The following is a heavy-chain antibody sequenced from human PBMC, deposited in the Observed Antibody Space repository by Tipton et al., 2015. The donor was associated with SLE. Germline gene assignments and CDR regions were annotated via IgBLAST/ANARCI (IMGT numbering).Heavy chain of an antibody. V-gene: IGHV4-4*07. D-gene: IGHD2-2*01. Sequence: TLSLTCTVSGGSISSYYWSWIRQPAGKGLEWIGRIYTSGSTNYNPSLKSRVTMSVDTSKNQFSLKLSSVTAADTAVYYCARHMPPWDYYYYGMDVWGQGTTVTVSS. J-gene: IGHJ6*02. CDR2: IYTSGST. CDR1: GGSISSYY. CDR3: ARHMPPWDYYYYGMDV.